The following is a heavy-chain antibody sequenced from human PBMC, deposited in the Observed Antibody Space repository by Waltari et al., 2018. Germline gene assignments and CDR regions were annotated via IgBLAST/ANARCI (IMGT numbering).Heavy chain of an antibody. CDR2: VTASGAIP. V-gene: IGHV3-23*01. Sequence: SCEGSGFQFGSYGMSWVRQGPGKGLQWVSSVTASGAIPFYTDSVKGRFTISRDNSRNTLFLHMSGLRAEDTGVYYCVQEYDAVWGSYRYLENWGQGTLVAVSS. D-gene: IGHD3-16*02. J-gene: IGHJ4*02. CDR3: VQEYDAVWGSYRYLEN. CDR1: GFQFGSYG.